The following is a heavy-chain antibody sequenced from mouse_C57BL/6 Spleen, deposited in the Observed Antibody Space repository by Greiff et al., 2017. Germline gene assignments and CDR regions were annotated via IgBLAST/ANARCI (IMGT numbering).Heavy chain of an antibody. CDR3: ARQGYGNYDAMDY. CDR1: GFTFSDYY. J-gene: IGHJ4*01. D-gene: IGHD2-1*01. V-gene: IGHV5-12*01. CDR2: ISNGGGST. Sequence: EVKLVESGGGLVQPGGSLKLSCAASGFTFSDYYMYWVRQTPEKRLEWVAYISNGGGSTYYPDTVKGRFTISRDNAKNTLYLQMSRLKSEDTAMYYCARQGYGNYDAMDYWGQGTSVTVSS.